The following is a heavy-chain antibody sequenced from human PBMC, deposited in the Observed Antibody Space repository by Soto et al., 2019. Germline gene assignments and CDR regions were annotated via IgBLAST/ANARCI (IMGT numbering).Heavy chain of an antibody. D-gene: IGHD6-19*01. V-gene: IGHV5-51*01. CDR1: GYSFTTYW. CDR2: IYPDDSDT. Sequence: PGESLKISCKASGYSFTTYWIGWVRQMPGKGLEWMGIIYPDDSDTRYSPSFQGQVTISADKSISTAYPQWSSLKASDTAMYYRARPIAVAGQYGMDVWGQGTTVTVSS. CDR3: ARPIAVAGQYGMDV. J-gene: IGHJ6*02.